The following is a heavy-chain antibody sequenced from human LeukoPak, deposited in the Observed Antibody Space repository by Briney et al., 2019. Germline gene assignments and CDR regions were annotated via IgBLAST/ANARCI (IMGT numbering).Heavy chain of an antibody. CDR1: GGSFSGYY. D-gene: IGHD6-19*01. CDR3: ARLGRYRSGSDY. V-gene: IGHV4-34*01. J-gene: IGHJ4*02. Sequence: SETLSLTCAVYGGSFSGYYWSWIRQPPGKGLEWIGEINHSGSTNYNPSLKSRVTISVDTSKNQFSLKLSSVTAADTAVYYCARLGRYRSGSDYWGQGTLVTVSS. CDR2: INHSGST.